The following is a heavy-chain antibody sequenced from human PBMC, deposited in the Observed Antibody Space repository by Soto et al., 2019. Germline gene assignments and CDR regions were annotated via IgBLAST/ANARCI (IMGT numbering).Heavy chain of an antibody. CDR2: ISSSSSYT. CDR1: GFTFSSYS. J-gene: IGHJ6*02. V-gene: IGHV3-21*01. Sequence: GGSLRLSCAASGFTFSSYSMNWVRQAPGKGLEWVSSISSSSSYTYYADSVKGRFTISRDNAKNSLYLQMNSLRAEDTAVYYCARDPGYSSSWFLYGMDVWGQGTTVTVSS. CDR3: ARDPGYSSSWFLYGMDV. D-gene: IGHD6-13*01.